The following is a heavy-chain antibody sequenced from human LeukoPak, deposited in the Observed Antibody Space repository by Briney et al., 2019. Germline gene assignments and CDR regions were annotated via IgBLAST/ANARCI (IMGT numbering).Heavy chain of an antibody. V-gene: IGHV3-48*01. CDR3: ARDSRQQLPH. D-gene: IGHD6-13*01. CDR2: ISSSSSVI. J-gene: IGHJ4*02. CDR1: GFPFSNHA. Sequence: GGSLRLSCAASGFPFSNHAMTWIRQAPGKGLEWLSCISSSSSVIYYAESVKGRFTISRDNAKNSLYLQMSSLRAEDTAVYYCARDSRQQLPHWGQGTLVTVSS.